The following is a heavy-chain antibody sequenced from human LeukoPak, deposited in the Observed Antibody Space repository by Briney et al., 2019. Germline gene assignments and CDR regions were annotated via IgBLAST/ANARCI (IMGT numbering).Heavy chain of an antibody. J-gene: IGHJ3*02. V-gene: IGHV3-23*01. CDR2: SGGST. CDR3: AKDKGGSSGWYRGHAFDI. D-gene: IGHD6-19*01. Sequence: SGGSTYYADSVKGRFTISRDNSKNTLYLQMNSLRAEDTAVYYCAKDKGGSSGWYRGHAFDIWGQGTMVTVSS.